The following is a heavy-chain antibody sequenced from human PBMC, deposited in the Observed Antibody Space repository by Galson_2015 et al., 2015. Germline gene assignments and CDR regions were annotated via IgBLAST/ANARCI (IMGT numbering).Heavy chain of an antibody. CDR2: IYYSGST. Sequence: SETLSLTCTVSGGSISSSSDYWGWIRQPPGKGLEWIGTIYYSGSTYYNPSLKSRVTMSVDTSRNQISLKLRSVTAADTAMYYCARDRAAGTVNDYYGMDVWGQGTTVTVSS. CDR3: ARDRAAGTVNDYYGMDV. D-gene: IGHD6-13*01. J-gene: IGHJ6*02. CDR1: GGSISSSSDY. V-gene: IGHV4-39*07.